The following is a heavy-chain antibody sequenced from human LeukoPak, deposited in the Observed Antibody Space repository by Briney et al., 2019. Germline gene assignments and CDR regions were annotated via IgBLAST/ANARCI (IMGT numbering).Heavy chain of an antibody. J-gene: IGHJ4*02. CDR2: IKQDGSEK. CDR3: AREAKYYDILTGYYSPFNFDY. Sequence: GESLKISCKGSGYSFTSYWMSWVRQAPGKGLEWVANIKQDGSEKYYVDSVKGRFTISRDNAKNSLYLQMNSLRAEDTAVYYCAREAKYYDILTGYYSPFNFDYWGQGTLVTVSS. CDR1: GYSFTSYW. V-gene: IGHV3-7*01. D-gene: IGHD3-9*01.